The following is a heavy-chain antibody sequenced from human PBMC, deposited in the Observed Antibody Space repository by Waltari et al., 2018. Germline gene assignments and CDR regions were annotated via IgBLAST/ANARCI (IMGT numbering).Heavy chain of an antibody. Sequence: EVQLVESGGGLVKPGRSLRLSCAASGFTFSSYSMNWVRQAPGKGLEWVSSISSSSSYIYYADSVKGRFTISRDNAKNSLYLQMNSLRAEDTAVYYCASRVARPSPDYWGQGTLVTVSS. D-gene: IGHD5-12*01. V-gene: IGHV3-21*01. CDR2: ISSSSSYI. CDR3: ASRVARPSPDY. J-gene: IGHJ4*02. CDR1: GFTFSSYS.